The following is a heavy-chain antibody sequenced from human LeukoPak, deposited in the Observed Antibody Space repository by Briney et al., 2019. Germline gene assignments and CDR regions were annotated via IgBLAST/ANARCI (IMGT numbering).Heavy chain of an antibody. V-gene: IGHV4-59*01. CDR3: ARLHDSVLTRFLYYFDY. CDR2: VSYNGRP. Sequence: SETLSLTCNVSGGSISRYYWSWIRQPPGRGLQYIGYVSYNGRPNYNPSLQGRVTMSVDTSKNQLSLKLSSVTAADTAVYYCARLHDSVLTRFLYYFDYWGQGTLVTVSS. D-gene: IGHD3-9*01. CDR1: GGSISRYY. J-gene: IGHJ4*02.